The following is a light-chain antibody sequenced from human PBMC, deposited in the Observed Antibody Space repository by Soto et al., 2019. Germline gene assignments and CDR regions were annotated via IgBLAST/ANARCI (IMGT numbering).Light chain of an antibody. CDR2: DVS. CDR3: QHYKMYSPWT. V-gene: IGKV1-5*01. CDR1: HDISTF. Sequence: DIQLTQSPSLLSASIGDRVTITCRASHDISTFLAWYQQKPGKAPKLLIYDVSSLQSGVPSRFSGSGSGTEFTLTISSLQPDDFATYYCQHYKMYSPWTFGQGTKVDI. J-gene: IGKJ1*01.